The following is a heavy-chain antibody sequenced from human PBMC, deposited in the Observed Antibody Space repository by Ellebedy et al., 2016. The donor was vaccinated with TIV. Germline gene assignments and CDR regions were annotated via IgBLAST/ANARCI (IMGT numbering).Heavy chain of an antibody. Sequence: ASVKVSXXASGYTFTSYYMHWVRQAPGQGLEWMGIINPSGGSTSYAQKFQGRVTMTRDTSTSTVYMELSSLRSEDTAVYYCARTTGGERDFDYWGQGTLVTVSS. V-gene: IGHV1-46*01. CDR2: INPSGGST. CDR1: GYTFTSYY. CDR3: ARTTGGERDFDY. D-gene: IGHD2-21*01. J-gene: IGHJ4*02.